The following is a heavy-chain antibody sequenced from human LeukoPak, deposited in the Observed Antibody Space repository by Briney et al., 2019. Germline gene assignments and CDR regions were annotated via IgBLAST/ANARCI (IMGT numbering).Heavy chain of an antibody. Sequence: GRSLRLSCAASGFTFSSYGMHWVRQAPGKGLEWVAFIRYDGSNKYYADSVKGRFTISRDNSKNTLYLQMNSLRAEDTAVYYCASPSVTIFGVVIRAFDIWGQGTMVTVSS. CDR2: IRYDGSNK. V-gene: IGHV3-30*02. J-gene: IGHJ3*02. D-gene: IGHD3-3*01. CDR3: ASPSVTIFGVVIRAFDI. CDR1: GFTFSSYG.